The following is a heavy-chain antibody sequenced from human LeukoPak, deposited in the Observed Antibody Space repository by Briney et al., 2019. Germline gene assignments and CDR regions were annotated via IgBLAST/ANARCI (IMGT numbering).Heavy chain of an antibody. CDR2: INHSGST. Sequence: SETLSLTCAVYGGSFSGYYWSWIRQPPGKGLEWIGEINHSGSTNYNPSLKSRVTISVDTSKNQFSLKLSSVTAADTAVYYCARGQDIVVVPAVSQWFDPWGQGTPVTVSS. D-gene: IGHD2-2*01. J-gene: IGHJ5*02. CDR3: ARGQDIVVVPAVSQWFDP. V-gene: IGHV4-34*01. CDR1: GGSFSGYY.